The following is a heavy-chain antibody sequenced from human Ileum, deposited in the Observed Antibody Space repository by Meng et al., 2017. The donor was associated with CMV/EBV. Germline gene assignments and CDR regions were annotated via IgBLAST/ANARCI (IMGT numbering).Heavy chain of an antibody. CDR2: ITGAGST. D-gene: IGHD2-8*01. V-gene: IGHV3-23*01. CDR1: GFTFSDYA. CDR3: ATNPLYTNDYYAMDV. J-gene: IGHJ6*02. Sequence: GESLKISCAASGFTFSDYAMTWVRQASGKGLEWVSTITGAGSTYYADSVKGRFTISRDNSKNTLFLQMNSLRGEDTALYYCATNPLYTNDYYAMDVWGQGNTVTVSS.